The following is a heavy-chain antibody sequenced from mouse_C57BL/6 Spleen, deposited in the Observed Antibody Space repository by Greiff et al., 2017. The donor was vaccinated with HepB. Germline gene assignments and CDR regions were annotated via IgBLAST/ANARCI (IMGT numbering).Heavy chain of an antibody. CDR1: GFTFSSYA. CDR2: ISDGGSYT. J-gene: IGHJ4*01. V-gene: IGHV5-4*01. CDR3: ARDGGVRYPYYAMDY. Sequence: EVKLVESGGGLVKPGGSLKLSCAASGFTFSSYAMSWVRQTPEKRLEWVATISDGGSYTYYPDNVKGRFTISRDKAKNNLYLQMSHLKSEDTAMYYCARDGGVRYPYYAMDYWGQGTSVTVSS. D-gene: IGHD1-1*01.